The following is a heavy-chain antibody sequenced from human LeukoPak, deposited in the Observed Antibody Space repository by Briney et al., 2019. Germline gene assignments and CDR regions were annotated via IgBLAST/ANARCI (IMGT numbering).Heavy chain of an antibody. CDR2: ICNSGGT. D-gene: IGHD6-19*01. CDR3: AKTGRPNNSGWYRWFDP. Sequence: SSDTLSLTCTVSGDSISTYYWSWIRQPPGKGLEWIACICNSGGTNYSPSLKSRVTISVDTSKNQFSLNLSSVTAADTAVYYCAKTGRPNNSGWYRWFDPWGQGTLVTVSS. J-gene: IGHJ5*02. CDR1: GDSISTYY. V-gene: IGHV4-4*09.